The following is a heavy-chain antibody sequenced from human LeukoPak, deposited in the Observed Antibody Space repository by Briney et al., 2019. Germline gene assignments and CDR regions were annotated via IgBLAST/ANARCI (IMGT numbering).Heavy chain of an antibody. Sequence: SETLSLTCTVSGGSISSTSYYWGWIRQPPGKGLEWIGEINHSGSTNYNPSLKSRVTMSVDTSKNQFSLKLSSVTAADTAVYYCARDSIAAAGTSLWGQYYYYYMDVWGKGTTVTISS. D-gene: IGHD6-13*01. CDR1: GGSISSTSYY. J-gene: IGHJ6*03. CDR2: INHSGST. V-gene: IGHV4-39*07. CDR3: ARDSIAAAGTSLWGQYYYYYMDV.